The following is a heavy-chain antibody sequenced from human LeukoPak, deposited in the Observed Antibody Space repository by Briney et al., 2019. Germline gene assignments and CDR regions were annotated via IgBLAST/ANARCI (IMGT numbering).Heavy chain of an antibody. J-gene: IGHJ4*02. V-gene: IGHV1-69*13. CDR3: ARALGRFLEWLLDY. CDR1: GGTFSSYA. D-gene: IGHD3-3*01. CDR2: IIPIFGTA. Sequence: ASVKVSCKASGGTFSSYAISWVRQAPGQGLEWMGGIIPIFGTANYAQKFQGRVTITADGSTSTAYMELSSLRSEDTAVYYCARALGRFLEWLLDYWGQGTLVTVSS.